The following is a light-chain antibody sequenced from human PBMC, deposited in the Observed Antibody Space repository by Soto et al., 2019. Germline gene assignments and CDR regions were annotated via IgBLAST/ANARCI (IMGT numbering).Light chain of an antibody. V-gene: IGKV1-39*01. CDR1: QSISSY. CDR2: AAS. J-gene: IGKJ2*01. CDR3: QQSYSTPNT. Sequence: DIQMTQSPSSLSASVGDRVTITCRASQSISSYLNWYQHRPGKAPKVLIYAASILQSGVPSRFSGSGSGTDFTLSISSLQPEDFATYYCQQSYSTPNTFGQGTKLEIK.